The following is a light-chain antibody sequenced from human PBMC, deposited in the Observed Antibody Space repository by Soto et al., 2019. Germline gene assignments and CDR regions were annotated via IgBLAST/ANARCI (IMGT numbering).Light chain of an antibody. Sequence: QSVLTQPPSVSGAPGQRVTMSCTGSSSNIGAGYDVHWYQQLPGTAPKLLIYGNSNRPSGVPDRFSGSKSGTSASLAIIGLQAEDEADYYCQSSDSSLSGSVVFGGGTKLTVL. CDR3: QSSDSSLSGSVV. CDR1: SSNIGAGYD. V-gene: IGLV1-40*01. J-gene: IGLJ2*01. CDR2: GNS.